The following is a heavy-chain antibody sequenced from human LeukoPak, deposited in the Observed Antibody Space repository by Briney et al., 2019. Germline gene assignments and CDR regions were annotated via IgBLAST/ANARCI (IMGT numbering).Heavy chain of an antibody. CDR3: AKNRLMPTLTTYYYGMDA. Sequence: GGSLRLSCAASGFTFSSYGMHWVRQAPGKGLEWVAVISYDGSNKYYADSVKGRFTISRDNSKNTLYLQMNSLRAEDTAVYHCAKNRLMPTLTTYYYGMDAWGQGPTVTASS. J-gene: IGHJ6*02. V-gene: IGHV3-30*18. CDR2: ISYDGSNK. D-gene: IGHD4-11*01. CDR1: GFTFSSYG.